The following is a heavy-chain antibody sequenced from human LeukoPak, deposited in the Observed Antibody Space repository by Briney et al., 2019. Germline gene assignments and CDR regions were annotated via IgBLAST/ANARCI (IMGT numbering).Heavy chain of an antibody. V-gene: IGHV4-34*01. D-gene: IGHD3-10*01. CDR2: INHSGST. CDR3: ARERYYGSGSYYRKPYGMDV. J-gene: IGHJ6*04. CDR1: GGSLSGYY. Sequence: PSETLSLTCAVYGGSLSGYYWSWIRQPPGKGLEWIGEINHSGSTNYNPSLKSRVTISVDTSKNQFSLKLSSVTAADTAVYYCARERYYGSGSYYRKPYGMDVWGKGTTVTVSS.